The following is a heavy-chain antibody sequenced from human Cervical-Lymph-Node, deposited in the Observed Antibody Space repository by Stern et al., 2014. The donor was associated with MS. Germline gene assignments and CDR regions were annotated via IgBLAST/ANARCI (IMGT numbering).Heavy chain of an antibody. D-gene: IGHD6-19*01. CDR2: ISCDGSNK. CDR1: GFNFSSYG. Sequence: MQLVASGGGVVQPGRSLRLSCAASGFNFSSYGMHWVRQAPGKGLEWVGVISCDGSNKYYADSVQGRFTISRDNSKNTLYLQMNSLRADDTAVYYCAKEGGWYLNGFDPWGQGTLVTVSS. J-gene: IGHJ5*02. CDR3: AKEGGWYLNGFDP. V-gene: IGHV3-30*18.